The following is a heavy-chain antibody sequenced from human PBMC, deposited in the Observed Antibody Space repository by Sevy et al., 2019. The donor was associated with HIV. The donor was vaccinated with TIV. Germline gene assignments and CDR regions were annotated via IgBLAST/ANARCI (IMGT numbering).Heavy chain of an antibody. CDR1: GGSISSGSYY. J-gene: IGHJ5*02. V-gene: IGHV4-61*02. CDR3: AREGSTWAGWFDP. Sequence: SETLSLTCTVSGGSISSGSYYWSWIRQPAGKGLEWIGRIYTSGSTNYNPSLKSRVTLSVDTSKNQFALKLSAVTAADTAVYYCAREGSTWAGWFDPWGQGTQVTVSS. D-gene: IGHD2-2*01. CDR2: IYTSGST.